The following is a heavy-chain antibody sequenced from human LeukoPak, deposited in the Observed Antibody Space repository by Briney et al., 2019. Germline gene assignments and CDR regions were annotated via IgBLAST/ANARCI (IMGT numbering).Heavy chain of an antibody. V-gene: IGHV3-48*04. CDR3: ARDGGTRLKYSFGYGDF. CDR2: ISSSGDSI. J-gene: IGHJ4*02. CDR1: GFTFSSYS. Sequence: GGSLRLSCAASGFTFSSYSMNWVRQAPGKGLEWVSYISSSGDSIHYADSVKGRFTISRDNAKNSLYLQMNSLRAEDTAVYYCARDGGTRLKYSFGYGDFWGQGTLVTVSS. D-gene: IGHD3-22*01.